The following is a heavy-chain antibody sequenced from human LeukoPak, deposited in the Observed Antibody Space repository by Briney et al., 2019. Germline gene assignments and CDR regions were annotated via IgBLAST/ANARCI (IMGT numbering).Heavy chain of an antibody. CDR1: RGTSSSYA. CDR3: ARSFFLSSYNSYYFDY. J-gene: IGHJ4*02. D-gene: IGHD5-24*01. V-gene: IGHV1-69*13. Sequence: SQKGSCKASRGTSSSYAIGWVRQAPGQGLDWMGGIIPIFGTANYAQKFQGRVTITADESTSTAYMELSSMRSEDTAVYYCARSFFLSSYNSYYFDYWGQGALVTVSS. CDR2: IIPIFGTA.